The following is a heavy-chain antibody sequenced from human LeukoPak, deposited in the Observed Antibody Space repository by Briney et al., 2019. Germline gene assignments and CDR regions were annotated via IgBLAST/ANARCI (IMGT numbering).Heavy chain of an antibody. J-gene: IGHJ3*02. CDR2: IYHSGST. CDR3: AREGYYDSSGYSDAFDI. V-gene: IGHV4-59*12. Sequence: SETLSLTCTVSGGSISSYYWSWIRQPPGKGLEWIGYIYHSGSTYYNPSLKSRVTISVDRSKNQFSLKLSSVTAADTAVYYCAREGYYDSSGYSDAFDIWGQGTMVTVSS. D-gene: IGHD3-22*01. CDR1: GGSISSYY.